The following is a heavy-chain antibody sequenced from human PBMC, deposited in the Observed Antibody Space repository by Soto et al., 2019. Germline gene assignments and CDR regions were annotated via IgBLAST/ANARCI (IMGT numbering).Heavy chain of an antibody. CDR3: ARGLTPFGESDY. D-gene: IGHD3-16*01. J-gene: IGHJ4*02. CDR2: ISSSSSYT. Sequence: GVLRLSCAASGFTFSDYYMSWIRQAPGKGLEWVSYISSSSSYTNYADSVKGRFTISRDNAKNSLYLQMNSLRAEDTAVYYCARGLTPFGESDYWGQGTLVTVSS. CDR1: GFTFSDYY. V-gene: IGHV3-11*06.